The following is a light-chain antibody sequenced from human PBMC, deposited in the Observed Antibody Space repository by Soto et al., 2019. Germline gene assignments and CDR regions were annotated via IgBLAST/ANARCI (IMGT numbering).Light chain of an antibody. CDR3: QHYNNRRQWP. V-gene: IGKV3D-15*01. CDR1: QSVGSN. Sequence: EIVMTQSPATLSVSPGERATLSCRASQSVGSNLAWYQQKPGQAPRLLIYGTSTRATGIPARFSGSGSGTECTHSTSSISSVDSEVYYGQHYNNRRQWPFGQGTKVEIK. J-gene: IGKJ1*01. CDR2: GTS.